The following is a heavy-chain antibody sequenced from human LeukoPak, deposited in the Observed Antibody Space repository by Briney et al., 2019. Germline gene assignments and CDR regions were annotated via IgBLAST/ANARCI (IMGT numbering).Heavy chain of an antibody. J-gene: IGHJ5*02. CDR2: ISAYNGNT. CDR3: ARGRCSSSCSNWFDP. V-gene: IGHV1-18*01. D-gene: IGHD6-13*01. CDR1: GYTFTSYG. Sequence: ASVKVSCKASGYTFTSYGISWVRRAPGQGLEWMGWISAYNGNTNYAQKLQGRVTMTTDTSTSTAYMELRSLRSDDTAVYYCARGRCSSSCSNWFDPWGQGTLVTVSS.